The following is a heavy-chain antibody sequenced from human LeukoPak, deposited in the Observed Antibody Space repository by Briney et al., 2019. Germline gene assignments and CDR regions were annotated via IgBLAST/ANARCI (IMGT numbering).Heavy chain of an antibody. CDR3: AKDPRYYDSSGYPDY. D-gene: IGHD3-22*01. V-gene: IGHV3-30*02. J-gene: IGHJ4*02. Sequence: GGSLRLSCAASGFTFSSYGMHWVRPAPGKGLEWVAFIRYDGSNKYYADSVKGRFTISRDNSKNTLYLQMNSLRAEDTAVYYCAKDPRYYDSSGYPDYWGQGTLVTVSS. CDR1: GFTFSSYG. CDR2: IRYDGSNK.